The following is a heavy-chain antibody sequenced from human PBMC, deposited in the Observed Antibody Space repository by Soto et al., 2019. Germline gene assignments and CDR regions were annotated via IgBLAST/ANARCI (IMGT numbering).Heavy chain of an antibody. D-gene: IGHD3-10*01. Sequence: QLQLQESGPRLVTPSGTLSLTCIVSGGFVNTSNWWSWIRQPPGKGLEWIGEVYPTGKTNYSPSFKSRVNMSVDKSNNQFFLKLTSVTAADTAIYYCSNSYYGLGFDYWGPGALGTVAS. V-gene: IGHV4-4*02. CDR1: GGFVNTSNW. CDR2: VYPTGKT. CDR3: SNSYYGLGFDY. J-gene: IGHJ4*02.